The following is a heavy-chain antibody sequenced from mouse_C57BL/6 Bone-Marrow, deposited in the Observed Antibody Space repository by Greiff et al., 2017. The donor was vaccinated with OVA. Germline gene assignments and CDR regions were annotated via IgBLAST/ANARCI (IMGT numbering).Heavy chain of an antibody. CDR3: ARRSYYGSSSWVAY. Sequence: QVQLKQPGAELVKPGASVTLSCKASGYTFTSYWIEWVKQRPGHGLEWIGEILPANGNTNYNEKFKGKATFTADTSSNTAYLQLSSLTTEDSASYNGARRSYYGSSSWVAYWGQGTLVTVSA. D-gene: IGHD1-1*01. V-gene: IGHV1-9*01. J-gene: IGHJ3*01. CDR1: GYTFTSYW. CDR2: ILPANGNT.